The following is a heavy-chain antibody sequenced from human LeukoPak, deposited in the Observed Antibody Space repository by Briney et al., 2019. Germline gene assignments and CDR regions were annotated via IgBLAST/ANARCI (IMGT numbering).Heavy chain of an antibody. CDR3: AKDRVGATYYYDSSGYPLDY. V-gene: IGHV3-30*02. D-gene: IGHD3-22*01. Sequence: GGSLRLSCAASGFTFSSYGMHWVRQAPGKGLEWVAFIRYDGSNKYYADSVKGRFTISRDNSKNTLYLQMNSLRAEDTAVYYCAKDRVGATYYYDSSGYPLDYWGQGTLVTVSS. CDR1: GFTFSSYG. J-gene: IGHJ4*02. CDR2: IRYDGSNK.